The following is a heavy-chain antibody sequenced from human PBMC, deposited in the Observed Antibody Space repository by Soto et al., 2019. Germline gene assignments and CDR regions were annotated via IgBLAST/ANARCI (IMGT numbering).Heavy chain of an antibody. D-gene: IGHD2-2*01. J-gene: IGHJ4*02. V-gene: IGHV3-33*01. CDR1: GFSFSSYC. CDR3: ARDSCGVTNCYGHFDF. CDR2: IWFDGIKR. Sequence: PGGSLRLSGAASGFSFSSYCIHWVRQAPCKGLEWVAIIWFDGIKRYYAESVKGRFTVSRDNSKSTMYLQMTSLRVEDTAMYYCARDSCGVTNCYGHFDFWGQGSLVTVCS.